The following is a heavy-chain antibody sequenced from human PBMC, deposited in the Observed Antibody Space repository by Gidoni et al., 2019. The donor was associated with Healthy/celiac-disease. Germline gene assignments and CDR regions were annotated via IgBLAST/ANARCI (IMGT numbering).Heavy chain of an antibody. J-gene: IGHJ4*02. CDR2: IITIFGKA. CDR1: GGTLLSYA. Sequence: QVPLLQSWAELKKPGSSVKVSCKASGGTLLSYAISWVRQASGQGLEWMGGIITIFGKANYAQKLQGRVKITADKSTSTAYMELSSLRSEDTAVYYCARETTVTTDWGQGTLVTVSS. CDR3: ARETTVTTD. V-gene: IGHV1-69*06. D-gene: IGHD4-17*01.